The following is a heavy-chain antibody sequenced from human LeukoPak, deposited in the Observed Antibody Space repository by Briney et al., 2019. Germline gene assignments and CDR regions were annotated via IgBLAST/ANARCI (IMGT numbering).Heavy chain of an antibody. CDR3: ASDIVVVVAATALQDY. CDR2: ISGSGGST. V-gene: IGHV3-23*01. Sequence: GGSLRLSCAASGFTFSSYAMSWVRQAPGKGLEWVSAISGSGGSTYYADSVKGRFTISRDNSKNTLYLQMNSLRAEDTAVHYCASDIVVVVAATALQDYWGQGTLVTVSS. CDR1: GFTFSSYA. J-gene: IGHJ4*02. D-gene: IGHD2-15*01.